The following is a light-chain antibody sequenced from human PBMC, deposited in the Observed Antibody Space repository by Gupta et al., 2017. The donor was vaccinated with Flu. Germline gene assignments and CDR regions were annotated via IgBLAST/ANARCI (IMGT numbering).Light chain of an antibody. Sequence: IVLTQSPGTLSLSPGERATLSCRASQSLSSNYLAWYQQIPGQPPRLLIYGASTRATGIPDRFSGSGSGTDFTLTISRLGPEDFAVYYCQQYESSLTFGGGTKVEIK. CDR3: QQYESSLT. CDR1: QSLSSNY. J-gene: IGKJ4*01. V-gene: IGKV3-20*01. CDR2: GAS.